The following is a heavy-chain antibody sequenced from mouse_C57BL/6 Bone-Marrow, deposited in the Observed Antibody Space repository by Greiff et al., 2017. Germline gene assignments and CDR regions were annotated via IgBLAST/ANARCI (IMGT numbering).Heavy chain of an antibody. CDR3: ARRDYESLYWYFDV. CDR1: GYTFTSYW. D-gene: IGHD1-1*01. CDR2: IDPSDSYT. V-gene: IGHV1-69*01. Sequence: QVQLQQPGAELVMPGASVKLSCKASGYTFTSYWMPWVKQRPGQGLEWIGEIDPSDSYTNYNQKFKGKSPLTVDKSSSTAYMQLSSLTAEDSAVYYCARRDYESLYWYFDVGGTGTTVTVSS. J-gene: IGHJ1*03.